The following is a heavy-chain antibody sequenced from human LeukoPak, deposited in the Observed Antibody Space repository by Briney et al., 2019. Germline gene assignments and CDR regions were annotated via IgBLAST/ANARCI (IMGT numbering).Heavy chain of an antibody. V-gene: IGHV3-30-3*01. D-gene: IGHD1-26*01. J-gene: IGHJ1*01. CDR1: GFTFSSYV. CDR2: ITYDGSNK. Sequence: GGSLRLSCAASGFTFSSYVMHWVRQAPGKGLEWVALITYDGSNKYYADSVKGRFTISRDNSKNTLDLQMNTLRAEDTAVYYCVRGSVTYSGGYFQHWGQGTLVTVSS. CDR3: VRGSVTYSGGYFQH.